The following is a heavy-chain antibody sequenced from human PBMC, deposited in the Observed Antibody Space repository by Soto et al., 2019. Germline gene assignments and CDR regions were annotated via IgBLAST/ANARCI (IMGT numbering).Heavy chain of an antibody. D-gene: IGHD3-10*01. V-gene: IGHV3-11*01. CDR1: GFTFSDYY. CDR2: ISSSGSTI. Sequence: PGGSLRLSCAASGFTFSDYYMSWIRQAPGKGLEWVSYISSSGSTIYYADSVKGRFTISRDNAKNSLYLQMNSLRAEDTAVYYCARDLGLLWFGELPYLFDHWGQGTLVTVSS. J-gene: IGHJ4*02. CDR3: ARDLGLLWFGELPYLFDH.